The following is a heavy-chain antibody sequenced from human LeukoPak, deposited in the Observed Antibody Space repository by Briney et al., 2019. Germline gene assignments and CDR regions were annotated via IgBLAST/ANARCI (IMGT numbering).Heavy chain of an antibody. Sequence: ASVKVSCKASGYTFTSYYMHWVRQAPGQGLEWMGIINPSGGGTSYAQKFQGRVTMTRDTSTSTVYMELSSLRSEDTAVYYCARDPRGRDYFDYWGQGILDTVSS. CDR2: INPSGGGT. V-gene: IGHV1-46*01. CDR3: ARDPRGRDYFDY. J-gene: IGHJ4*02. CDR1: GYTFTSYY.